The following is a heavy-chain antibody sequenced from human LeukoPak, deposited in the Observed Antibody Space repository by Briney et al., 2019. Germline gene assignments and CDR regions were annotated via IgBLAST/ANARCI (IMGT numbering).Heavy chain of an antibody. D-gene: IGHD6-19*01. CDR3: ARVGSGWYDFDY. CDR2: IYSGSSST. Sequence: GGSLRLSCIGTGFTFNSDAMGWVRQAPGKGLEWVSVIYSGSSSTYYTDSVKGRFTISRHNSKNTLYLQMNSLRAEDTAVYYCARVGSGWYDFDYWGQGTLVTVSS. CDR1: GFTFNSDA. J-gene: IGHJ4*02. V-gene: IGHV3-23*03.